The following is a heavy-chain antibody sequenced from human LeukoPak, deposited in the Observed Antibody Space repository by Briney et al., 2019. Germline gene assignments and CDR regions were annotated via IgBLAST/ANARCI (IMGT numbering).Heavy chain of an antibody. D-gene: IGHD4-17*01. CDR1: GYTFTGYY. CDR2: INPNTGGT. J-gene: IGHJ4*02. Sequence: ASVKVSCKASGYTFTGYYVYWVRQAPGQGLEWMGRINPNTGGTNYAQKFQGRVTITRDTSISTAYMELSRLRSDDTAVYYCAREDFGDYYSDYWGQGTLVTVAS. CDR3: AREDFGDYYSDY. V-gene: IGHV1-2*06.